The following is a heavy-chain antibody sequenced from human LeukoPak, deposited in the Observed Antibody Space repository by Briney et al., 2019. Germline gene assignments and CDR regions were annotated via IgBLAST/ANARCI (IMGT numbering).Heavy chain of an antibody. CDR1: GFTFNKYA. Sequence: GGSLRLSCAASGFTFNKYAMSWVRQAPGKGLEWVSSLSGSGGATSYAESVKGRFTISRDNSKNTVYLEMNSLRAEDTAVYYCAKDPYGTRYFDYWGQGTLVTVSS. CDR2: LSGSGGAT. D-gene: IGHD2-2*01. J-gene: IGHJ4*02. V-gene: IGHV3-23*01. CDR3: AKDPYGTRYFDY.